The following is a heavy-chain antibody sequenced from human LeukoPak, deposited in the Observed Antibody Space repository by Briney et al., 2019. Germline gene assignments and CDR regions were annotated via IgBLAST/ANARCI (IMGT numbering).Heavy chain of an antibody. J-gene: IGHJ1*01. V-gene: IGHV3-23*01. D-gene: IGHD3-22*01. CDR3: ASGGEVPYYYDSSGYIQH. CDR2: ISHSSDNA. Sequence: AESLTLSRALSRFTPTSYIMSTVRQAPGKGLEWVSAISHSSDNAYYADSVKGRFTISRDNSKNTLYLQMNSLRAEDTAVYYCASGGEVPYYYDSSGYIQHWGQGTVLAVSS. CDR1: RFTPTSYI.